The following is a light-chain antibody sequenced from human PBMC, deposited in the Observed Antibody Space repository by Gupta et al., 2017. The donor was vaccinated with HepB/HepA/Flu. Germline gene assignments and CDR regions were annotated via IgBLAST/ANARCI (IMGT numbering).Light chain of an antibody. CDR2: GNN. CDR1: SSNIGAGYD. V-gene: IGLV1-40*01. CDR3: QSYDTSLSGFV. Sequence: QSVLTQPPSVSGAPGQRVTISCTGSSSNIGAGYDVHWYQHLPGTAPNLLIYGNNNRPSGVPNRFSGSKSGTSASLAITGLQADDEADYYCQSYDTSLSGFVFGTGTKVTVL. J-gene: IGLJ1*01.